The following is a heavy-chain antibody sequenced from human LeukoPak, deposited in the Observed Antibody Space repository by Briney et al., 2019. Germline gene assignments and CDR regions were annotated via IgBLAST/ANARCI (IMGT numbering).Heavy chain of an antibody. CDR1: GGSISSSSYY. V-gene: IGHV4-39*07. CDR2: IYYSGST. CDR3: ARDPAYYYDSSGYYKGAFDI. D-gene: IGHD3-22*01. J-gene: IGHJ3*02. Sequence: SETLSLTCTVSGGSISSSSYYWGWIRQPPGKGLEWIGSIYYSGSTYYNPSLKSRVTISVDTSKNQFSLKLSSVTAADTAVYYCARDPAYYYDSSGYYKGAFDIWGQGTMVTVSS.